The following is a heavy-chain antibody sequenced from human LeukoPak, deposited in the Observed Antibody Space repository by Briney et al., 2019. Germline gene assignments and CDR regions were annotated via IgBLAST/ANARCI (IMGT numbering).Heavy chain of an antibody. D-gene: IGHD2-15*01. V-gene: IGHV1-18*01. CDR2: ISAYNGNT. CDR1: GYTFTSYG. J-gene: IGHJ3*01. Sequence: ASVKVSCKASGYTFTSYGISWVRQAPGQGLEWMGWISAYNGNTNYAQTLQGRVTMTTDTSTSTAYMELRSLRSDDTAVYYCARDGDIVVVVAATDASDVWGQGTMVTVSS. CDR3: ARDGDIVVVVAATDASDV.